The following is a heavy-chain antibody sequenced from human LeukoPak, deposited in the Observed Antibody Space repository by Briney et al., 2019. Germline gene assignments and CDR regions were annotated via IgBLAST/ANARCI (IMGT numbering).Heavy chain of an antibody. CDR3: ARVDAYYSDSGGYSSPPVFDY. CDR1: GGSISSSSYY. CDR2: IYYSGST. J-gene: IGHJ4*02. D-gene: IGHD3-22*01. V-gene: IGHV4-39*07. Sequence: SETLSLTCTVSGGSISSSSYYWGWIRQPPGKGLEWIGSIYYSGSTYYNPSLKSRVTISVDTSKNQFSLKLSSVTAADTAVYYGARVDAYYSDSGGYSSPPVFDYWGRETLVTASA.